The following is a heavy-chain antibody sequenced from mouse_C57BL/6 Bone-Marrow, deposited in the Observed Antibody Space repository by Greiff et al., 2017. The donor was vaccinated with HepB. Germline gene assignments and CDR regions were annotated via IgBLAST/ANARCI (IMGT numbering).Heavy chain of an antibody. CDR1: GFSLTSYG. V-gene: IGHV2-2*01. J-gene: IGHJ2*01. CDR3: ALANWDVRYFDY. D-gene: IGHD4-1*01. CDR2: IWSGGST. Sequence: QVQLKESGPGLVQPSQSLSITCTVSGFSLTSYGVHWVRQSPGKGLEWLGVIWSGGSTDYNAAFISRLSISKDNSKSQVFFKRNSLQADDTAIYYCALANWDVRYFDYWGQGTTLTVSS.